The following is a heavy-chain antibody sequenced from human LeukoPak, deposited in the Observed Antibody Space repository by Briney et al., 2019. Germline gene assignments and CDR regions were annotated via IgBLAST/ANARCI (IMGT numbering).Heavy chain of an antibody. CDR3: ARGITMMD. CDR1: GGSISSGDYY. J-gene: IGHJ4*02. CDR2: IYDSGST. V-gene: IGHV4-30-4*01. D-gene: IGHD3-22*01. Sequence: PSETLSLTCTVSGGSISSGDYYWSWIRHPPGRGLEWIGYIYDSGSTYYNPSLKSRVTISVDTSKNQFSLKLSSVTAADTAVYYCARGITMMDWGQGTLVTVSS.